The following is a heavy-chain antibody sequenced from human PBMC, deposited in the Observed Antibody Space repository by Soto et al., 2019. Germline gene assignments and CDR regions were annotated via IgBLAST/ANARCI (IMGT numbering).Heavy chain of an antibody. CDR3: AKRDWSSWLPFDY. CDR2: ISGSGGST. CDR1: GFTFSSYA. J-gene: IGHJ4*02. D-gene: IGHD6-13*01. Sequence: EVPLLESGGGLVQPGGSLRLSCAASGFTFSSYAMSWVRQAPGKGLEWVSAISGSGGSTYYADSVKGRFTISRDNSKNTLYLQMNILRAEDTAVYYCAKRDWSSWLPFDYWGQGTLVTVSS. V-gene: IGHV3-23*01.